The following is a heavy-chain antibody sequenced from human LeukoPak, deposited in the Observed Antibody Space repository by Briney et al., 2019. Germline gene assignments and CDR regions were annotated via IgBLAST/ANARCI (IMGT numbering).Heavy chain of an antibody. J-gene: IGHJ4*02. CDR2: IWFDGSNK. CDR3: ARSGWYAALFDY. D-gene: IGHD6-19*01. Sequence: PGRSLRLSCAAPGFTFSSYGMHWVRQAPGKGLEWVAVIWFDGSNKYYADSVKGRFTISRDNSKNPLYLQMNSLRAEDTAVYYCARSGWYAALFDYWGQGTLVTVSS. CDR1: GFTFSSYG. V-gene: IGHV3-33*01.